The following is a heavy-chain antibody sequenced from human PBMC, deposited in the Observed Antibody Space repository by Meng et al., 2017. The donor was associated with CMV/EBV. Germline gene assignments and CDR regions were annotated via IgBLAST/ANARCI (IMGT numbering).Heavy chain of an antibody. CDR1: GFTFSSYA. CDR2: ISYDGSNK. CDR3: AREGYSRDAFDI. Sequence: RLVEAGGGVVQPWRSLRLSCAASGFTFSSYAMHWVRQAPGKGLEWVAVISYDGSNKYYADSVKGRFTISRDNSKNTLYLQMNGLRAEDTAVYYCAREGYSRDAFDIWGQGTMVPS. J-gene: IGHJ3*02. D-gene: IGHD6-13*01. V-gene: IGHV3-30-3*01.